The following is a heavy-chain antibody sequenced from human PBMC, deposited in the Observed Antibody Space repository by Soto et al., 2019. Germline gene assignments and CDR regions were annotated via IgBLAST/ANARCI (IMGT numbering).Heavy chain of an antibody. CDR2: IWYDGSNK. CDR3: ARAPSYDFITNYGMDV. Sequence: PGGSLRLSCAASGFTFSSYGMHWVRQAPGKGLEWVAVIWYDGSNKYYADSVKGRFTISRDNSKNTLYLQMNSLRAEDTAVYYCARAPSYDFITNYGMDVWGQGTTVTVSS. D-gene: IGHD3-3*01. J-gene: IGHJ6*02. V-gene: IGHV3-33*01. CDR1: GFTFSSYG.